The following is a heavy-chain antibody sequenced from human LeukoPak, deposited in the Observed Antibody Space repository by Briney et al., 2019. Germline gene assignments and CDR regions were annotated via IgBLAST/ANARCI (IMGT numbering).Heavy chain of an antibody. J-gene: IGHJ4*02. CDR3: AKDWGYSGYGLFDY. D-gene: IGHD5-12*01. CDR2: ISYDGSNK. V-gene: IGHV3-30*18. CDR1: GFTFSSYG. Sequence: PGRSLRLSCAASGFTFSSYGMHWVRQAPGKGLEWGAVISYDGSNKYYADSVKGRFTISRDNSKNTLYLQMNSLRAEDTAVYYCAKDWGYSGYGLFDYWGQGTLVTVSS.